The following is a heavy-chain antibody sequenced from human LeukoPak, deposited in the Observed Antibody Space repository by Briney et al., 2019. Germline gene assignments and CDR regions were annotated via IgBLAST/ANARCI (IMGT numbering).Heavy chain of an antibody. CDR1: GGSFSRYY. CDR3: ARGATISETGYFDF. CDR2: IDHRGDT. Sequence: PSETLSLTCAVYGGSFSRYYWSWIRQSPWKGLEWIAEIDHRGDTNYNPCVKSRVTISVDTSKNQFSLKVRSLSAADTAVYYCARGATISETGYFDFWGQGTLVTVSS. D-gene: IGHD5-24*01. J-gene: IGHJ4*03. V-gene: IGHV4-34*01.